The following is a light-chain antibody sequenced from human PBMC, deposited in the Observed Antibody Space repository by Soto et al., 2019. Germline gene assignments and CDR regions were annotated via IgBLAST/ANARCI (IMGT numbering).Light chain of an antibody. Sequence: DIPMTQSPSTLSASVGDRVTITCRASQSISSWLAWYQQKPGKAPKLLIYDASSLESGVPSRFSGSGSGTEFTLTISSLQPDDFATYYCQQYNSRRTWTFGQGTKVEIK. J-gene: IGKJ1*01. CDR3: QQYNSRRTWT. V-gene: IGKV1-5*01. CDR1: QSISSW. CDR2: DAS.